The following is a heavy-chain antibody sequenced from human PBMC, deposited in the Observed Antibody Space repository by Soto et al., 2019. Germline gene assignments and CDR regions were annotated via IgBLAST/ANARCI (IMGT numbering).Heavy chain of an antibody. CDR1: GFTFSSYS. J-gene: IGHJ4*02. D-gene: IGHD3-22*01. Sequence: GGSLRLSCAASGFTFSSYSMNWVRQAPGKGLEWVSSISSSSSYIYYADSVKGRFTISRDNAKNSLYLQMNSLRAEDTAVYYCARELLPPDYYDSSGSFDYWGQGTLVTVSS. CDR2: ISSSSSYI. CDR3: ARELLPPDYYDSSGSFDY. V-gene: IGHV3-21*01.